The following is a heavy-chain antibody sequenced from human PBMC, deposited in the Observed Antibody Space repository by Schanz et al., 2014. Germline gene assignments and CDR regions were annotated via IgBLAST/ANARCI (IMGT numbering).Heavy chain of an antibody. CDR3: ARLGSPHCATSDCHHDWFGP. Sequence: QVQLQESGPGVVKPSETLSLTCTVSGGSISTYYWSWIRQSPGKGLEWIGYIYYTGTTNYNPSLKRRVPIPVATSKNQFSLSRGSVTAADTAVYYCARLGSPHCATSDCHHDWFGPWGQGTLVTVSS. J-gene: IGHJ5*02. CDR1: GGSISTYY. V-gene: IGHV4-59*08. D-gene: IGHD1-26*01. CDR2: IYYTGTT.